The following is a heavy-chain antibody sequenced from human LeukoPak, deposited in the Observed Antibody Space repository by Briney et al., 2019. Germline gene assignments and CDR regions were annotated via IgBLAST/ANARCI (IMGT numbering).Heavy chain of an antibody. D-gene: IGHD2-2*02. CDR1: GFTFSSYW. V-gene: IGHV3-74*01. Sequence: GGSLRLSCAASGFTFSSYWVPWVRHAPGKGLVWVSRINSDGSSTSYADSVKGRFTISRDNAKNTLYLQMNSLRAEDTAVYYCARTAILEKYYFDYWGQGTLVTVSS. CDR3: ARTAILEKYYFDY. CDR2: INSDGSST. J-gene: IGHJ4*02.